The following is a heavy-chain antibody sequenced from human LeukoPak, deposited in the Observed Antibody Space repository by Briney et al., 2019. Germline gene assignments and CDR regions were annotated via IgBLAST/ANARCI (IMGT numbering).Heavy chain of an antibody. Sequence: GGSLRLSCAASGFTFSSYWMSWVRQAPGKGLEWVANIKQDGSEKYYVDSVKGRFTISRDNAKDSLYLQMNSLRAEDTAVYYCTRGSAFDFSSGYYFDSWGQGTLVTVSS. J-gene: IGHJ4*02. CDR2: IKQDGSEK. CDR3: TRGSAFDFSSGYYFDS. CDR1: GFTFSSYW. V-gene: IGHV3-7*01. D-gene: IGHD3-3*01.